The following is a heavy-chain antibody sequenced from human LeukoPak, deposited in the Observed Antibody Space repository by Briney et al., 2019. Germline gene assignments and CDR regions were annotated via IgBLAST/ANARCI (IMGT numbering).Heavy chain of an antibody. CDR1: GFTFDDYA. CDR3: AKVSSGSYGISFDY. J-gene: IGHJ4*02. D-gene: IGHD1-26*01. V-gene: IGHV3-43*02. Sequence: PGASLRLSCAASGFTFDDYAMHWVRHAPGKGLEWVSLITGDGDSTYYADSVKGRFTISRDNNKASLYLQMNSLRTEDTALYYCAKVSSGSYGISFDYWGQGTLVTVSS. CDR2: ITGDGDST.